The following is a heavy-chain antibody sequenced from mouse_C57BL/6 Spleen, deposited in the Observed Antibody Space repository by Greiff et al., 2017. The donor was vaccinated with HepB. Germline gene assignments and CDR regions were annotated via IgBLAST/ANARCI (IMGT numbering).Heavy chain of an antibody. CDR3: ARAHYYGSSLHYYAMDY. CDR2: ISSGSSTI. CDR1: GFTFSDYG. Sequence: EVQGVESGGGLVKPGGSLKLSCAASGFTFSDYGMHWVRQAPEKGLEWVAYISSGSSTIYYADTVKGRFTISRDNAKHTLFLQMTSLRSEDTAMYYCARAHYYGSSLHYYAMDYWGQGTSVTVSS. V-gene: IGHV5-17*01. J-gene: IGHJ4*01. D-gene: IGHD1-1*01.